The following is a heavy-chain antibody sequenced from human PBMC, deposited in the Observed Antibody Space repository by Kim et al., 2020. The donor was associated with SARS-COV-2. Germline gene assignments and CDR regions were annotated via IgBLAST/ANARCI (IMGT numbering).Heavy chain of an antibody. V-gene: IGHV3-11*06. D-gene: IGHD4-17*01. Sequence: GRFTISRDNAKNSLYLQMNSRRAEDTAVYYCARDPHRLRWLRQTGYYFDYWGQGTLVTVSS. J-gene: IGHJ4*02. CDR3: ARDPHRLRWLRQTGYYFDY.